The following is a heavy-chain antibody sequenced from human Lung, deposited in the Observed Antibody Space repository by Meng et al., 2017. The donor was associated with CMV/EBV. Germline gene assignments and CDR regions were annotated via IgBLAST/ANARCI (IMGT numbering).Heavy chain of an antibody. CDR1: GFTVTDNY. CDR3: ARPLAIRPMLGYYYGLDV. J-gene: IGHJ6*02. Sequence: GESLKISCAASGFTVTDNYMIWVRQAPGKGLEWVSVIYSADRAYYADSVRGRFTIPRDISKNTVYLQMLNLRAEDAAMYYCARPLAIRPMLGYYYGLDVWGRXTAVTVSS. V-gene: IGHV3-53*01. D-gene: IGHD6-6*01. CDR2: IYSADRA.